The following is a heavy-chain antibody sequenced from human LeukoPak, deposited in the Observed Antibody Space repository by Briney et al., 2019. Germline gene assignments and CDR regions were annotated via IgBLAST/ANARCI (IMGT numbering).Heavy chain of an antibody. Sequence: GESLQISCQASGYSFTSYWISWVRQMPGKGLEWMGKIDPSDSYTKYSPSFQGHVTISVDKSINTAYLQWSSLKASDTAIYHCARPYSSSSPYYYGMDVWGQGTTVTVSS. D-gene: IGHD6-6*01. CDR3: ARPYSSSSPYYYGMDV. J-gene: IGHJ6*02. V-gene: IGHV5-10-1*01. CDR2: IDPSDSYT. CDR1: GYSFTSYW.